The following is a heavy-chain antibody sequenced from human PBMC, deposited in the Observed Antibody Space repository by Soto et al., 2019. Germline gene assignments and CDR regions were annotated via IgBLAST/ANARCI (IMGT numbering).Heavy chain of an antibody. Sequence: QVQLQESGPGLVKPSQTLSLTCTVSGGSISSGGYYWSWIRQHPGKGLEWIGYIYYSGSTYYNPSPKRRVTLSVDTSKNQFSLKLSSVNAADTAVYYCARGRAAAGGLDWFDPWGQGTLVTVSS. V-gene: IGHV4-31*03. CDR2: IYYSGST. D-gene: IGHD6-13*01. CDR3: ARGRAAAGGLDWFDP. CDR1: GGSISSGGYY. J-gene: IGHJ5*02.